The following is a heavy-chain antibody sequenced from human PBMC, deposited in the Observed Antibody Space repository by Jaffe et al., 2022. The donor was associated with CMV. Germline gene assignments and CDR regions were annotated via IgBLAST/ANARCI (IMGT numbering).Heavy chain of an antibody. D-gene: IGHD1-26*01. V-gene: IGHV4-59*01. CDR3: AREYVEGATPVGAFDI. J-gene: IGHJ3*02. Sequence: QVQLQESGPGLVKPSETLSLTCTVSGGSISSYYWSWIRQPPGKGLEWIGYIYYSGSTNYNPSLKSRVTISVDTSKNQFSLKLSSVTAADTAVYYCAREYVEGATPVGAFDIWGQGTMVTVSS. CDR2: IYYSGST. CDR1: GGSISSYY.